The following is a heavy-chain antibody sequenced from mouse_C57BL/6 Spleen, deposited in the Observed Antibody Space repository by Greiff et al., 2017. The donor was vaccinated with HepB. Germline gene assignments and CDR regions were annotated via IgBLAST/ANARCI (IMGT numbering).Heavy chain of an antibody. CDR2: IYPGDGDT. CDR3: ARDDYNAMEY. J-gene: IGHJ4*01. D-gene: IGHD2-12*01. Sequence: QVQLQQSGPELVKPGASVKISCKASGYAFSSSWMNWVKQRPGKGLEWIGRIYPGDGDTNYNGKFKGKATLTADKSSSTAYMQLSSLTSEDSAVYFCARDDYNAMEYWGQGTSVTVSS. CDR1: GYAFSSSW. V-gene: IGHV1-82*01.